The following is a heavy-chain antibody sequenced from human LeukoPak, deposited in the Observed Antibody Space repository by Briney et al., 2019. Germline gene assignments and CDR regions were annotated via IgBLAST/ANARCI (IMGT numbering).Heavy chain of an antibody. J-gene: IGHJ4*02. CDR1: GFTFSSYA. Sequence: GGSLRLSCAASGFTFSSYAMHWVRQAPGKGLEWVAVISYDGSNKYYADSVKGRFTISRDNSKNTLYLQMNGLRAEDTAVYYCARGSTEGYCSGGSCLNADYWGQGTLVTASS. CDR3: ARGSTEGYCSGGSCLNADY. CDR2: ISYDGSNK. V-gene: IGHV3-30*04. D-gene: IGHD2-15*01.